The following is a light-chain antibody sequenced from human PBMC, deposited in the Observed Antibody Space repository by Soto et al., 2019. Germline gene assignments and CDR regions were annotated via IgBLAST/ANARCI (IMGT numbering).Light chain of an antibody. V-gene: IGKV3-15*01. CDR3: QQYNNWPRT. J-gene: IGKJ1*01. CDR1: QSISSN. CDR2: RAS. Sequence: EIVMTQSPATLSVSPGERATLSCRVSQSISSNLAWYQQKPGQAPRLLIYRASTRATGIPARFSGSGSGTEFTLTISSLQSEDFAVYYCQQYNNWPRTFGLGTKVEIK.